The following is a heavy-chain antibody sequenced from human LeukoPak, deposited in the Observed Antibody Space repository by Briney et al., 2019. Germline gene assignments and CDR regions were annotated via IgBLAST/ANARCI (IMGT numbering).Heavy chain of an antibody. CDR3: ARGHSGWYYFDY. CDR1: GGSISSYY. D-gene: IGHD6-19*01. CDR2: IYYSGST. Sequence: SETLSLTCTVSGGSISSYYWSWIRQPPGKGLEWIGYIYYSGSTNYNPSLKSRVTISVDTSKNQFSLKLSSVTAADMAVYYCARGHSGWYYFDYWGQGTLVTVSS. V-gene: IGHV4-59*01. J-gene: IGHJ4*02.